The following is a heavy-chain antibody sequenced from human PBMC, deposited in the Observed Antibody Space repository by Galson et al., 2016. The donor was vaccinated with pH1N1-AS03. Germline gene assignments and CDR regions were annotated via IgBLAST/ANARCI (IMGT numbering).Heavy chain of an antibody. CDR1: GDSFSSNIYY. V-gene: IGHV4-61*02. CDR2: IYTSGVT. CDR3: ARGDPAVADFVY. Sequence: LSLTCTVSGDSFSSNIYYRNWLRQPAGKGLEWIGRIYTSGVTHYHPSLESRATISIDTSKKQFSLELTSVTAADTAMYYCARGDPAVADFVYWGQGTLVTVSS. D-gene: IGHD6-19*01. J-gene: IGHJ4*02.